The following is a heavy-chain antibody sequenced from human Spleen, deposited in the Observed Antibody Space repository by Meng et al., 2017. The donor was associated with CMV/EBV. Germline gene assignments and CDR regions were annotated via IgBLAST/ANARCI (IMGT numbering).Heavy chain of an antibody. J-gene: IGHJ4*02. CDR2: INPNSGGT. CDR1: GYTFTGYY. D-gene: IGHD3-22*01. CDR3: ARGSDYDSSGYPSYYFDY. V-gene: IGHV1-2*02. Sequence: QVQLVQSGAEVKKPGASVKVSCKASGYTFTGYYMHWVRQATGQGLEWMGWINPNSGGTNYAQKFQGRVTMTRDTSISTAYMELSRLRSDDTAVYYCARGSDYDSSGYPSYYFDYWGQGTLVTASS.